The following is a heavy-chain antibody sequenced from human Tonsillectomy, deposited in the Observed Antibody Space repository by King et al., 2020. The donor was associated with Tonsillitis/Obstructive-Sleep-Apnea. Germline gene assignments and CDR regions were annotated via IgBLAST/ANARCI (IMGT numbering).Heavy chain of an antibody. D-gene: IGHD2-15*01. V-gene: IGHV3-48*02. CDR3: SRDRGVVVVAARGFDP. CDR2: ISGSSSTI. CDR1: GFTFSSYS. Sequence: VQLVESGGGLVQPGGSLRLSCAASGFTFSSYSMNWVRQAPGTGLEWGSYISGSSSTIYYADSVKGRFTISRDNAENSLYLQMNSLRDEDTAVYYCSRDRGVVVVAARGFDPWGQGTLVTVSS. J-gene: IGHJ5*02.